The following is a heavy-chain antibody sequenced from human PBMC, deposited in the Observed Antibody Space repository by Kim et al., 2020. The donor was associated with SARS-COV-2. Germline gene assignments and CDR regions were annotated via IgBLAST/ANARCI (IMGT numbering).Heavy chain of an antibody. Sequence: YADSVKSRFTISRDNAKNTLYLQMNSLRAEDTAVYYCARRQYSSGYYYFDYWGQGTLVIVSS. J-gene: IGHJ4*02. D-gene: IGHD6-19*01. CDR3: ARRQYSSGYYYFDY. V-gene: IGHV3-74*01.